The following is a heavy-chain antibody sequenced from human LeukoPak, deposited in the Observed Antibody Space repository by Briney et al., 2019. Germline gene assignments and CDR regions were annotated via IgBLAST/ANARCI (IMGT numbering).Heavy chain of an antibody. CDR1: GFTFDDYA. J-gene: IGHJ6*03. Sequence: PGRSLRLSCAASGFTFDDYAMHWVRQAPGKGLEWVSGISWNSGSIGYADSVKGRFTISRDNSKNTLYLQMNSLRAEDTAVYYCARDPTGERVYYYYMDVWGKGTTVTVSS. CDR2: ISWNSGSI. CDR3: ARDPTGERVYYYYMDV. V-gene: IGHV3-9*01. D-gene: IGHD7-27*01.